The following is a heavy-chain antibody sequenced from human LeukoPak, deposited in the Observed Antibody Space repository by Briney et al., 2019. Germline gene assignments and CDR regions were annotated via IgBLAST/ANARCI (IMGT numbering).Heavy chain of an antibody. CDR1: GGSISSYY. J-gene: IGHJ4*02. CDR3: ARGALRYLDWLLDYFDY. Sequence: SETLSLTCTVSGGSISSYYWSWIRQPPGKGLEWIGYIYYSGSTNYNPSLKSRVTISVDTSKNQFSLKLSSVTAADTAVYYCARGALRYLDWLLDYFDYWGQGTLVTVSS. CDR2: IYYSGST. V-gene: IGHV4-59*01. D-gene: IGHD3-9*01.